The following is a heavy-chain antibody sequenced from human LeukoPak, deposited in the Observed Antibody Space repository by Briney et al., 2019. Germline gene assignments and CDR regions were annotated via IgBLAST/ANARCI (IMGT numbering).Heavy chain of an antibody. J-gene: IGHJ4*02. CDR2: INHSGST. CDR3: ARDSSGWLGYFDY. CDR1: GGSFSGYY. V-gene: IGHV4-34*01. Sequence: SETLSLTCAVYGGSFSGYYWSWIRRPPGKGLEWIGEINHSGSTNYNPSLKSRVTISVDTSKNQFSLKLSSVTAADTAVYYCARDSSGWLGYFDYWGQGTLVTVSS. D-gene: IGHD6-19*01.